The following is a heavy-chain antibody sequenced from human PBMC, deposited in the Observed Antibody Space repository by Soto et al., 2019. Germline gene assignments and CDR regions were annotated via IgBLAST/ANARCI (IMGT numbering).Heavy chain of an antibody. CDR3: ATYDSSSSVFAFEI. CDR1: GYTFTSYD. Sequence: ASVKVSCKASGYTFTSYDINWVRQATGQGLEWMGWMNPNSGNTGYAQKFQGRVTMTRNTSISTAYMELSSLRSEDTAVYYCATYDSSSSVFAFEIWGQGTMVTVSS. J-gene: IGHJ3*02. CDR2: MNPNSGNT. D-gene: IGHD6-6*01. V-gene: IGHV1-8*01.